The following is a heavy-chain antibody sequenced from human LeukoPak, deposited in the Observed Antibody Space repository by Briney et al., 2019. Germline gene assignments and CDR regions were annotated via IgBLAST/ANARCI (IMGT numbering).Heavy chain of an antibody. Sequence: SETLSLIRTTSGAPISRFYWSWVRQPPGKGLEWIGNIYNGVPTFFNPSLKSRVTLSVDTSKTQFSLQLASVTAADTAVYYCVQTTGWPGFDYWGQGILVTVSS. CDR2: IYNGVPT. D-gene: IGHD6-19*01. CDR1: GAPISRFY. CDR3: VQTTGWPGFDY. J-gene: IGHJ4*02. V-gene: IGHV4-4*09.